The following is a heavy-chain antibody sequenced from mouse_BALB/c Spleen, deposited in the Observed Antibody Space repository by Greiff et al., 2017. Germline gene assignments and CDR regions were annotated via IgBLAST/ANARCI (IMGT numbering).Heavy chain of an antibody. CDR1: GFTFSSFG. V-gene: IGHV5-17*02. J-gene: IGHJ3*01. Sequence: EVKLVESGGGLVQPGGSRKLSCAASGFTFSSFGMHWVRQAPEKGLEWVAYISSGSSTIYYADTVKGRFTISRDNPKNTLFLQMTSLRSEDTAMYYCARVQPPSMVTFAYWGQGTLVTVSA. CDR2: ISSGSSTI. D-gene: IGHD2-10*02. CDR3: ARVQPPSMVTFAY.